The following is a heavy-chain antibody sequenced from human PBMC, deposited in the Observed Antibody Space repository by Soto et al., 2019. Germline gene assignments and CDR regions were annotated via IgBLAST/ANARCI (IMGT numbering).Heavy chain of an antibody. CDR2: ISYNGNNK. J-gene: IGHJ3*01. V-gene: IGHV3-30*18. Sequence: QIQLVESRGGVVQPETSQKLSCTASGFALSSYGMHWVRQAPGKGLEWVSVISYNGNNKYYADSVRGRFTISRDNSRSTLYLQMDSLRPEDTAVYYCAEDRGHLAVAAITGGGDFDKWGQGTTVTVSS. D-gene: IGHD6-19*01. CDR1: GFALSSYG. CDR3: AEDRGHLAVAAITGGGDFDK.